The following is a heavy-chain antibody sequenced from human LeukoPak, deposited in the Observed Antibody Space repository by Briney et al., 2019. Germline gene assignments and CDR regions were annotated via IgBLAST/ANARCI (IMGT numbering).Heavy chain of an antibody. J-gene: IGHJ4*02. CDR1: GGTFSSYA. Sequence: SVKVSCKASGGTFSSYAISWVRQAPGQGLEWMGGIIPIFGTANYAQKFQGRVTITADESTSTAYMELSSLRSEDTAVYYCAKRNGDYTTPHFDYRGQGTLVTVSS. V-gene: IGHV1-69*01. CDR2: IIPIFGTA. D-gene: IGHD4-17*01. CDR3: AKRNGDYTTPHFDY.